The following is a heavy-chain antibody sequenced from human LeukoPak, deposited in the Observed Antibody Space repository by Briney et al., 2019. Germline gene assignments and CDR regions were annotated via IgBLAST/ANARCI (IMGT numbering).Heavy chain of an antibody. CDR3: AKASDIVVVPSVTLDY. D-gene: IGHD2-2*01. V-gene: IGHV3-23*01. Sequence: GGSLRLSCAASGFTFSSYATSWVRQAPGKGLEWVSAISGSGGSTYYADSVKGRFTISRDNSKNTLYLQMNSLRAEDTAVYYCAKASDIVVVPSVTLDYWGQGTLVTVSS. J-gene: IGHJ4*02. CDR2: ISGSGGST. CDR1: GFTFSSYA.